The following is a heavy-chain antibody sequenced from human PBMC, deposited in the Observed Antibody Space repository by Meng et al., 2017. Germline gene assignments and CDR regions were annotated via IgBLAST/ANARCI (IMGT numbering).Heavy chain of an antibody. D-gene: IGHD6-19*01. Sequence: SGPGPLIASGNLPPACAVSGGSISSRNWWSWVRQPSGKGLEWIGEIYHSGSTNYNPSLKSRVTISVDTSKNQFSLKLSSVTAADTAVYYCARDRGAVAGTNFDYWGQGTLVTVSS. CDR3: ARDRGAVAGTNFDY. CDR2: IYHSGST. CDR1: GGSISSRNW. J-gene: IGHJ4*02. V-gene: IGHV4-4*02.